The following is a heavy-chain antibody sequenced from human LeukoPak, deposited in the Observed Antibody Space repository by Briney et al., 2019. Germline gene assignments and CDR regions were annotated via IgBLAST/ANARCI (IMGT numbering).Heavy chain of an antibody. Sequence: SETLSPTCTVSGGSVSGGSDYWSWIRQPPGKGLEWIGYIFYSGSTNYNPSLKSRVTISVDTSKNQFSLKLSSVTAADTAVYYCARTKVTNYGMDVWGQGTTVTVSS. CDR2: IFYSGST. CDR1: GGSVSGGSDY. J-gene: IGHJ6*02. D-gene: IGHD4-17*01. V-gene: IGHV4-61*01. CDR3: ARTKVTNYGMDV.